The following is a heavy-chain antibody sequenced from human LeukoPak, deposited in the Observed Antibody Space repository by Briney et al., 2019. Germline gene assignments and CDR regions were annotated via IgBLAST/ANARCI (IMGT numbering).Heavy chain of an antibody. D-gene: IGHD4-11*01. CDR1: GGTFGSYS. Sequence: GASVKVSCKASGGTFGSYSISWVRQAPGQGLEWMGGIIPIFGTTHFAQKFQGRVAITTDESTSTAYMKLTSLRSEDTAVYYCARVPKVTTRHYYYYMDVRGKGTTVTVSS. CDR2: IIPIFGTT. CDR3: ARVPKVTTRHYYYYMDV. J-gene: IGHJ6*03. V-gene: IGHV1-69*05.